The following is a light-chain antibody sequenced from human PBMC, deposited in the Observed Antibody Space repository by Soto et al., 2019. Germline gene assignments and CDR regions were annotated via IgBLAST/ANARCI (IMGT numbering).Light chain of an antibody. J-gene: IGKJ1*01. CDR2: GAS. CDR3: QKYGSSPGT. V-gene: IGKV3-20*01. CDR1: QSVSSSY. Sequence: EIVLTQSPGTLSLSPGERATLSCRASQSVSSSYLAWYQQKPGQAPRLLIYGASSRATGIPDRFSGSGSGTDFTLTISRLEPEDFAVYYCQKYGSSPGTFGQGTTVEIK.